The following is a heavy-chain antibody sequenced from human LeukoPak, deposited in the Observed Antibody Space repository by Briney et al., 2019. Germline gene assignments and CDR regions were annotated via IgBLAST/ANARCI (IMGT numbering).Heavy chain of an antibody. J-gene: IGHJ4*02. CDR3: ARRLPSIAVLDY. V-gene: IGHV4-34*01. Sequence: SETLSLTCAVYGGSFSGYYWSWIRQPPGKGLEWIGEINHSGSTNYNPSLKSRVTTSVDTSKNQFSLKLNSVTAADTAVYFCARRLPSIAVLDYWGQGILVTVSS. CDR2: INHSGST. CDR1: GGSFSGYY. D-gene: IGHD2-15*01.